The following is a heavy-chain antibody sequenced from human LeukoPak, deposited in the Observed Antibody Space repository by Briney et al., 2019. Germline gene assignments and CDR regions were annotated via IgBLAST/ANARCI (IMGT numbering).Heavy chain of an antibody. CDR2: INHSGST. CDR3: ARRRKGIPAAPGDFDY. D-gene: IGHD2-2*01. J-gene: IGHJ4*02. CDR1: GGSFSGYY. V-gene: IGHV4-34*01. Sequence: KPSETLSLTCAVYGGSFSGYYWSWIRQPPGKGLEWIGEINHSGSTNYNPSLRSRVTISVDTSKNQFSLKLSSVTAADTAVYYCARRRKGIPAAPGDFDYWGQGTLVTVSS.